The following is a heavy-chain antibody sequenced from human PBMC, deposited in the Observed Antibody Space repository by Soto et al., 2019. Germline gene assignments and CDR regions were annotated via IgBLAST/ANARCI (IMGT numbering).Heavy chain of an antibody. J-gene: IGHJ5*01. CDR2: INAANGDT. CDR1: GYTLTSYG. CDR3: VIRLVSAPGIEWFGS. V-gene: IGHV1-3*01. Sequence: ASVKVSCKASGYTLTSYGIHWVRQAPGQRLEWMGWINAANGDTKYSPKFQGRVTITRDTSASTAYMELSSLRSEDTAVYYCVIRLVSAPGIEWFGSRGRGTLVAVSA. D-gene: IGHD6-13*01.